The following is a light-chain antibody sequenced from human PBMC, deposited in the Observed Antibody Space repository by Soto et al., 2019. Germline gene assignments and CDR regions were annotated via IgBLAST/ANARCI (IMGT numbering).Light chain of an antibody. J-gene: IGKJ4*01. Sequence: DIQMTQSPSTLSASVGARVPITCRASQSIRSWLAWYQQKPGKAPKLLIYDASNLESGVPSRFSGRRSGTEFTLTISSLQPEDFATYYCQQYESYSPLTFGGGTKVEIK. V-gene: IGKV1-5*01. CDR2: DAS. CDR1: QSIRSW. CDR3: QQYESYSPLT.